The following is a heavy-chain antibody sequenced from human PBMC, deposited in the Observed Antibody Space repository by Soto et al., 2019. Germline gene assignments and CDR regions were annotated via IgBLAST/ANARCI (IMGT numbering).Heavy chain of an antibody. V-gene: IGHV1-46*03. CDR3: ARVGASGSSGLNFDS. J-gene: IGHJ4*02. Sequence: ASVKVSCKASGYTFTSYYMHWVRQAPGQGLEWMGIINPSGGSTSYAQKFQGRVTMTRDTSTSTVYMELSSLRSEDTAVYYCARVGASGSSGLNFDSGGQETLATVPS. CDR2: INPSGGST. D-gene: IGHD6-25*01. CDR1: GYTFTSYY.